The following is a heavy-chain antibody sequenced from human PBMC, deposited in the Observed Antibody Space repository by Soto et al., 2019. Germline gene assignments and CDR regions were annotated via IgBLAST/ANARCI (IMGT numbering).Heavy chain of an antibody. CDR2: ISGSGGST. Sequence: EVQVLESGGGLVQPGGSLRLSCAASGLTFSRYAMSWVRQAPGKGLEWVAAISGSGGSTYYADSVKGRFTISRDNSKNTLYLQMNSLRAEDTAVYYCVQAGWLDPPFDYWGQGTLVTVSS. V-gene: IGHV3-23*01. D-gene: IGHD6-19*01. CDR1: GLTFSRYA. J-gene: IGHJ4*02. CDR3: VQAGWLDPPFDY.